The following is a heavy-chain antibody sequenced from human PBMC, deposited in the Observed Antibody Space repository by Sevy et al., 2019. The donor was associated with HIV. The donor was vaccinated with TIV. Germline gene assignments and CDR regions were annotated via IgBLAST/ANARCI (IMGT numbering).Heavy chain of an antibody. CDR2: ISSNSAYI. CDR3: ARAALEISTWRSDY. D-gene: IGHD6-25*01. CDR1: GFTFSSYR. V-gene: IGHV3-21*01. J-gene: IGHJ4*02. Sequence: GGSLRLSCAASGFTFSSYRMTWVHQAPGKALEWVSCISSNSAYINYADSVKGRFTISRDNAKNLLYLQMDSLRAEDTAGYYCARAALEISTWRSDYWGQGTQVTVSS.